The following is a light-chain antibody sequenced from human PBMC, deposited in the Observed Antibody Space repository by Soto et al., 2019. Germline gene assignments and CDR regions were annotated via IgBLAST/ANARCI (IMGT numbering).Light chain of an antibody. CDR2: GAS. J-gene: IGKJ4*01. V-gene: IGKV3-15*01. CDR1: QSISKN. CDR3: QEYNNWRPIT. Sequence: IVMTQSPGTLSVSPGERATLSCGASQSISKNLAWYQHKPGQAPRLLIYGASTRATGIPVRFSGSGSGTEFTLTIICLQSEEFAVYYCQEYNNWRPITFGGGTKVEIK.